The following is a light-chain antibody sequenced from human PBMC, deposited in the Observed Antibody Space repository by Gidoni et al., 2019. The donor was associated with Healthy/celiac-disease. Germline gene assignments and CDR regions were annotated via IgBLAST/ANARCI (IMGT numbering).Light chain of an antibody. CDR1: TGAVTSGHY. J-gene: IGLJ2*01. CDR2: DTS. CDR3: LLSYSGARPKVV. Sequence: QAVVTPEPSLTVSPGGTVTLTCGSSTGAVTSGHYPYWFQQKPGQAPRTLIYDTSNKHSWTPARFSGSLLGGKAALTLSGAQPEDEAEYYCLLSYSGARPKVVFGGGTKLTVL. V-gene: IGLV7-46*01.